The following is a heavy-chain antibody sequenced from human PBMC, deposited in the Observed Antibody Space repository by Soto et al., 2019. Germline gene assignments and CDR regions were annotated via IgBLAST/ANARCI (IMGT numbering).Heavy chain of an antibody. CDR2: ISSSSSTI. Sequence: GGSLRLSCAASGFTFSSYSMNWVRQAPGKGLEWVSYISSSSSTIYYADSVKGRFTISRDNAKNSLYLQMNSLRDEDTAVYYCARDPYCSGGSCSGVGGMDVWGQGTTVTVSS. V-gene: IGHV3-48*02. CDR1: GFTFSSYS. J-gene: IGHJ6*02. CDR3: ARDPYCSGGSCSGVGGMDV. D-gene: IGHD2-15*01.